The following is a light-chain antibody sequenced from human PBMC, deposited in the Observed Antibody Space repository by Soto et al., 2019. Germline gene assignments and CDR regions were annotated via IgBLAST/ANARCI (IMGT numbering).Light chain of an antibody. Sequence: QSVLTQPASVSGSPGQSITLSCTGTSSDVGGYNYVSWYQQHPGKAPKLMIYDVSNRPSGVSNRFSGSKSGNTASLTISGLQAEDEADYYCSSYTSNSTVVFGGGTKVTVL. V-gene: IGLV2-14*01. CDR3: SSYTSNSTVV. J-gene: IGLJ2*01. CDR1: SSDVGGYNY. CDR2: DVS.